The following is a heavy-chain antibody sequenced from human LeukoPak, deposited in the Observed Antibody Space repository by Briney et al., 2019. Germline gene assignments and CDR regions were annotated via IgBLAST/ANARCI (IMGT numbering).Heavy chain of an antibody. J-gene: IGHJ6*02. CDR2: IYSSGST. D-gene: IGHD4-17*01. V-gene: IGHV4-4*07. Sequence: SETLSLTCTVSGASISSYYWSWIRQPAGKGLEWIGRIYSSGSTDYNPSLKSRVTMSVDTSKNQFSLKLSSVTAADTAVYYCARENYGDYYYYYGMGVWGQGTTVTVSS. CDR3: ARENYGDYYYYYGMGV. CDR1: GASISSYY.